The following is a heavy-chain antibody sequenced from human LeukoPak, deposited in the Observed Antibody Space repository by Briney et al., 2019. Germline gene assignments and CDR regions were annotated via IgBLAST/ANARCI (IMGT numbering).Heavy chain of an antibody. CDR1: GFTFSTSA. D-gene: IGHD3-22*01. V-gene: IGHV3-7*01. CDR3: ARKITMNLFEAFDI. J-gene: IGHJ3*02. Sequence: GGSLRLSCTTSGFTFSTSAMNWVRQAPGKGLEWVANIKQDGSEKYYVDSVKGRFTISRDNAKNSLYLQMNSLRAEDTAVYYCARKITMNLFEAFDIWGQGTMVTVSS. CDR2: IKQDGSEK.